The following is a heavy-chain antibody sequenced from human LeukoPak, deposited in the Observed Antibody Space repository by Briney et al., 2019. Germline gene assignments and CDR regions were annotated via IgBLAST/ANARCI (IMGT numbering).Heavy chain of an antibody. CDR2: IYPGDSDT. J-gene: IGHJ5*02. CDR1: GYSFTNYW. Sequence: GESLKISCKGSGYSFTNYWIGWVRQMPEKGLEWMGIIYPGDSDTRYSPSFQGQVTISADKSITTAYLQWSSLKASDIAMYYCARGGTVTVAHNWFDPWGQGTLVTVSS. V-gene: IGHV5-51*01. D-gene: IGHD1/OR15-1a*01. CDR3: ARGGTVTVAHNWFDP.